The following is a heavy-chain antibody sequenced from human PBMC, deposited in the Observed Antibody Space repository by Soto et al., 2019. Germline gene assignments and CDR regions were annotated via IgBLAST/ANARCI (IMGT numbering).Heavy chain of an antibody. V-gene: IGHV1-69*05. J-gene: IGHJ6*02. CDR3: ARAKTPAIFSLVGGPYYYYYGMDV. D-gene: IGHD2-15*01. Sequence: QVQLVQSGAEVKKPGSSVKVSCKASGGTFSSYAISWVRQAPGQGLEWMGGIIPIFGTANYAQKFQGRVTITTDESTSTAYMELSSLRSEDTAVYYCARAKTPAIFSLVGGPYYYYYGMDVWGQGTTVTVSS. CDR2: IIPIFGTA. CDR1: GGTFSSYA.